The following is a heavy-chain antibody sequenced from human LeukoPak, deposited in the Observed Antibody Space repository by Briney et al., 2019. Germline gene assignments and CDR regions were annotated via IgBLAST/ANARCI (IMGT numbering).Heavy chain of an antibody. CDR1: GFTFSIFT. CDR2: ISSGSSYI. V-gene: IGHV3-21*06. CDR3: AKEGYCSSATCHFDY. D-gene: IGHD2-2*01. J-gene: IGHJ4*02. Sequence: GSLRLSCAASGFTFSIFTMSWVRQAPGKGLEWVSSISSGSSYIYYADSVKGRFTISRDNAKNSLYLQMNSLRADDTAVYYCAKEGYCSSATCHFDYWGQGTLVTVSS.